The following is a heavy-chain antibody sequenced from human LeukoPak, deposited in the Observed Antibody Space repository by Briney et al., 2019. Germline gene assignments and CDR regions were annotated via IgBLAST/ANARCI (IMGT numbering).Heavy chain of an antibody. V-gene: IGHV7-4-1*02. Sequence: ASVKVSCTASGYTFTSYAMNWVRQAPGQGLEWMGWINTNTGNPTYAHGFTGRFVFSLDNSINTAYLQISSLKAEDTAVYYCAREIIHYDFWSGYYSGYYYYYMDVWGKGTTVTVSS. D-gene: IGHD3-3*01. CDR1: GYTFTSYA. J-gene: IGHJ6*03. CDR2: INTNTGNP. CDR3: AREIIHYDFWSGYYSGYYYYYMDV.